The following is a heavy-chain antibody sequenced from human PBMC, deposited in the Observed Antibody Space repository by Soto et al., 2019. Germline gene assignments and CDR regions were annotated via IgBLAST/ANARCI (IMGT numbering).Heavy chain of an antibody. J-gene: IGHJ6*01. D-gene: IGHD3-3*01. CDR1: GYSFTSYR. Sequence: GESLKISCKGSGYSFTSYRISWVLQMPGKGLEWMGRIDPSDSYTNYSPSFQGQVTISADKSISTAYLQWSSLKASDTAMYYCARNGGQTDFGVVINYYYYGKSVWGQGTTVTISS. CDR3: ARNGGQTDFGVVINYYYYGKSV. CDR2: IDPSDSYT. V-gene: IGHV5-10-1*04.